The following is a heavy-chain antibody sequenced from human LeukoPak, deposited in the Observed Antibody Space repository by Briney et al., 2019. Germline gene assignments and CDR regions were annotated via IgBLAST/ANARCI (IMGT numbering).Heavy chain of an antibody. V-gene: IGHV1-69*13. J-gene: IGHJ6*03. D-gene: IGHD3-22*01. CDR2: IIPIFGTA. CDR3: ARDTYYYDSSGSYGNYYYYMDV. CDR1: GGTFSSYA. Sequence: SVKVSCKASGGTFSSYAISWVRQAPGQGLEWMGGIIPIFGTANYAQKFQGRVTITSDESTSTAYMELSSLRSEDTAVYYCARDTYYYDSSGSYGNYYYYMDVWGKGTTVTVSS.